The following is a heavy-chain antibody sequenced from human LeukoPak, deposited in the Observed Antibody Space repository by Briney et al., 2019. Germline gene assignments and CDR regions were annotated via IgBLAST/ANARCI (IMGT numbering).Heavy chain of an antibody. Sequence: PGRSLRLSCAASGFTFTSYGMHWVRQAPGKGLEWVAVIWYDGSNKYYADSVKGRFTISRDNSKNTLCLQMSSLRAEDTAVYYCARGDYYDSSGYYWVDYWGQGTLVTVSS. CDR2: IWYDGSNK. V-gene: IGHV3-33*01. CDR3: ARGDYYDSSGYYWVDY. CDR1: GFTFTSYG. J-gene: IGHJ4*02. D-gene: IGHD3-22*01.